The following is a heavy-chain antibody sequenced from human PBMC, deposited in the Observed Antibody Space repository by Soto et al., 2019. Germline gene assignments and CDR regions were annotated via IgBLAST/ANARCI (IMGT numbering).Heavy chain of an antibody. V-gene: IGHV3-72*01. CDR2: SKNKGQNYII. CDR1: GFIFSDHY. J-gene: IGHJ5*02. CDR3: RTWFSGSPRS. D-gene: IGHD1-26*01. Sequence: EVQLVESGGGLVQPGGSLRLSCAASGFIFSDHYMDWVRQAPRKGLEWVGRSKNKGQNYIIEYTASVRCRFTTSRDDSKNSLYLQRNSLTPEDTAVDYCRTWFSGSPRSSGQRTVVTVSS.